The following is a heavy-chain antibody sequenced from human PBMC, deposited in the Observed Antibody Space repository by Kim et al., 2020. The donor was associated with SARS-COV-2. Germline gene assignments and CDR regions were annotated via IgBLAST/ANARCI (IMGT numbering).Heavy chain of an antibody. Sequence: GGSLRLSCAASGFTFSTYGMAWVRQAPGKGLEFVSIISNNVAGTFYADAVQGRFTISRDNSKNTLSLQMNSLRVDDTAVYFCAKGYTVAGKSHSFDYWG. V-gene: IGHV3-23*01. D-gene: IGHD6-19*01. CDR1: GFTFSTYG. CDR2: ISNNVAGT. J-gene: IGHJ4*01. CDR3: AKGYTVAGKSHSFDY.